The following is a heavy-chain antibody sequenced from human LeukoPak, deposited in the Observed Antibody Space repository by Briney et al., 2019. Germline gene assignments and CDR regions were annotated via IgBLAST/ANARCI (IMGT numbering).Heavy chain of an antibody. Sequence: GGSLRLSCAASGFTFSSYSMNWVRQAPGKGLEWVSYIRSSSSTIYYADSVKGRFTISRDSAMNSLFLQMNSLRDEDTAVYYCARSLWGPGATNYYYYMDVWGKGTTVTVSS. CDR2: IRSSSSTI. J-gene: IGHJ6*03. D-gene: IGHD3-16*01. CDR3: ARSLWGPGATNYYYYMDV. CDR1: GFTFSSYS. V-gene: IGHV3-48*02.